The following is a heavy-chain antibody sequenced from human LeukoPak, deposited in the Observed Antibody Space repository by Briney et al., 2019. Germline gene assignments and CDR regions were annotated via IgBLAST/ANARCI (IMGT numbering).Heavy chain of an antibody. D-gene: IGHD6-19*01. Sequence: GGSLRLSCAASGFTLNTHYGMSWIRQAPGKGLEWVSTITASGDFTNYADSVKGRFTISRDISKNTLYLQMNSLRAEDTAVYYCARDSSGFDYWGQGTLVTVSS. J-gene: IGHJ4*02. CDR3: ARDSSGFDY. CDR1: GFTLNTHYG. CDR2: ITASGDFT. V-gene: IGHV3-23*01.